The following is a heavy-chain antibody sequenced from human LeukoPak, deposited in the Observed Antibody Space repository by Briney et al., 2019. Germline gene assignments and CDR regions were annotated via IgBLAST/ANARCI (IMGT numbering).Heavy chain of an antibody. J-gene: IGHJ6*02. CDR3: ARVLWFGESQRPLYYYYGMDV. Sequence: PGGSLRLSCAASGFTLSSYSMNWVRQAPGKGLEWVSSISSSSSYIYYADSVKGRFTISRDNAKNSLYLQMNSLRAEDTAVYYCARVLWFGESQRPLYYYYGMDVWGQGTTVTVSS. CDR2: ISSSSSYI. CDR1: GFTLSSYS. D-gene: IGHD3-10*01. V-gene: IGHV3-21*01.